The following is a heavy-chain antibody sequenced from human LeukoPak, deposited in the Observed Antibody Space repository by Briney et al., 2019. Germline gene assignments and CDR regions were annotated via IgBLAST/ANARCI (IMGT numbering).Heavy chain of an antibody. Sequence: GGSVRLSCAASGFTFSDYYMSWIRQAPGKGLEWVSYISSSGSTIYYADSVKGRFTISRDNAKNSLYLQMNSLRAEDTAVYYCARGPYYDSSGYYFDYWGQGTLVTVSS. D-gene: IGHD3-22*01. J-gene: IGHJ4*02. CDR2: ISSSGSTI. V-gene: IGHV3-11*01. CDR1: GFTFSDYY. CDR3: ARGPYYDSSGYYFDY.